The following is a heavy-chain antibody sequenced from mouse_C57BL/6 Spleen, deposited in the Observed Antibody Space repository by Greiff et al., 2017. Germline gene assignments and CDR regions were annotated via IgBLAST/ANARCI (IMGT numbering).Heavy chain of an antibody. D-gene: IGHD1-1*01. CDR3: ARMSYYYGSSYGWYFDV. J-gene: IGHJ1*03. CDR2: IYWDDDK. Sequence: QVTLKVSGPGILQSSQTLSLTCSFSGFSLSTSGMGVSWIRQPSGKGLEWLAHIYWDDDKRYNPSLKSRLTISKDTSRNQVFLKITSVDTADTATYYGARMSYYYGSSYGWYFDVWGTGTTVTVSS. CDR1: GFSLSTSGMG. V-gene: IGHV8-12*01.